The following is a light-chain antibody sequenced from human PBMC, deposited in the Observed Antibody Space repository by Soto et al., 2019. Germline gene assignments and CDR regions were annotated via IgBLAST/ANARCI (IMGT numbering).Light chain of an antibody. J-gene: IGKJ2*02. V-gene: IGKV2-28*01. CDR2: LGS. CDR3: MQALQTPWT. CDR1: QSLLHANGYNY. Sequence: TQSPLSLPVPPGPRPSVSCRSSQSLLHANGYNYLDWYLQKPGQSPQLLIYLGSNRASGVPDRFSGSGSGTDFTLKISRVEAEDVGVYYCMQALQTPWTFGQGTKVDI.